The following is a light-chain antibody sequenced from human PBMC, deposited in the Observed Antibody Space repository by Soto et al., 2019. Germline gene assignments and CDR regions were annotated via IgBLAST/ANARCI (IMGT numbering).Light chain of an antibody. V-gene: IGKV3-15*01. CDR1: QSVSSN. J-gene: IGKJ5*01. CDR2: DAS. Sequence: PGETATLSCRASQSVSSNLAWYQQKPGQAPRLLIYDASTRATGIPARFSGSGSETEFTLTISSLQSEDFAVYYCQQYNNWPPITFGQGTRLEIK. CDR3: QQYNNWPPIT.